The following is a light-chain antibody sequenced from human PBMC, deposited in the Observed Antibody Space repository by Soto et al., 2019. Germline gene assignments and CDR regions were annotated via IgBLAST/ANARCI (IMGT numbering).Light chain of an antibody. J-gene: IGLJ2*01. CDR1: SGHSSYA. CDR2: LNSDGSH. V-gene: IGLV4-69*01. Sequence: QAVVTQSPSASASLGASVKLTCTLSSGHSSYAIAWHQQQPEKGPRYLMKLNSDGSHDKGDGIPDRFSGSSSGAERYLTISSLQSEDEADYYCQTWDTGTVVFGGGTQLTVL. CDR3: QTWDTGTVV.